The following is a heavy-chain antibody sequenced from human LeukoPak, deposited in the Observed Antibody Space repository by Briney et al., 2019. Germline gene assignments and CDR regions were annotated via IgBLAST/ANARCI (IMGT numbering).Heavy chain of an antibody. D-gene: IGHD3-22*01. J-gene: IGHJ4*02. CDR2: ISAYNGNT. CDR1: GYTFTSYG. CDR3: ARMSVTMIVDPSDY. V-gene: IGHV1-18*01. Sequence: ASVKVSCKASGYTFTSYGISWVRQAPGQGLEWMGWISAYNGNTNYAQKLQGRVTVTTDTSTSTAYMELRSLRSDDTAVYYCARMSVTMIVDPSDYWGQGTLVTVSS.